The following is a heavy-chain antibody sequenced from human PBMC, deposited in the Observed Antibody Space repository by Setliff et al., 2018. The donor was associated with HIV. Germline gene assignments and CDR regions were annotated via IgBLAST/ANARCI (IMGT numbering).Heavy chain of an antibody. V-gene: IGHV1-24*01. CDR1: GYTLTELS. J-gene: IGHJ6*03. CDR3: ARGSGWNWVYYYMDV. Sequence: ASVKVSCKVSGYTLTELSIHWVRQAPGKGLEWMGGFDPEDDETVYAQKFQGRVTMTEDTSTDTAYMELSSLRSEDAAVYYCARGSGWNWVYYYMDVWGKGTTVTVSS. D-gene: IGHD6-19*01. CDR2: FDPEDDET.